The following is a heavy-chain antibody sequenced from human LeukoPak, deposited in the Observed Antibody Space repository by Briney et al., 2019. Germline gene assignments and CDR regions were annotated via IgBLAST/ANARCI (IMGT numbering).Heavy chain of an antibody. Sequence: NPSEALSLTCTVSGGSISSYYWSWIRQPPGKGLEWIGYIYYSGSTNYNPSLESRVTISVDTSKNQFSLKLSSVTAADTAVYYCARDYPNLLLQKTNYMDVWGKGTTVTVSS. CDR2: IYYSGST. CDR1: GGSISSYY. CDR3: ARDYPNLLLQKTNYMDV. V-gene: IGHV4-59*12. J-gene: IGHJ6*03. D-gene: IGHD2-15*01.